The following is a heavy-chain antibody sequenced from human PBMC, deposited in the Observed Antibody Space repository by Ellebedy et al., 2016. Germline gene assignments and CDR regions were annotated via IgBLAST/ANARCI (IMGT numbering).Heavy chain of an antibody. Sequence: GGSLRLXXVASGFAFRNFFMTWVRQAPGGGLEWVSTISGGGDITVSADSVKGRFTISRDNSRNTLYLQMNSLRAEDTAVYCYYGHYSGSWGQGTLVTVSS. CDR2: ISGGGDIT. V-gene: IGHV3-23*01. J-gene: IGHJ4*02. D-gene: IGHD3-22*01. CDR3: YGHYSGS. CDR1: GFAFRNFF.